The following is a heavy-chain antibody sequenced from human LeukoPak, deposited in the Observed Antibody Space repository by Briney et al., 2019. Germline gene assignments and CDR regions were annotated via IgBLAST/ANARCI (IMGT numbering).Heavy chain of an antibody. D-gene: IGHD2-15*01. J-gene: IGHJ5*02. V-gene: IGHV4-39*07. CDR3: ARAGYCSGGSCYSTERNWFDP. Sequence: SETLSLTCTVSGGSISSSSYYWGWIRQPPGKGLEWIGSIYYSGSTYYNPSLKSRVTISVDTSKNQFSLKLSSVTAADTAVYYRARAGYCSGGSCYSTERNWFDPWGQGTLVTVSS. CDR1: GGSISSSSYY. CDR2: IYYSGST.